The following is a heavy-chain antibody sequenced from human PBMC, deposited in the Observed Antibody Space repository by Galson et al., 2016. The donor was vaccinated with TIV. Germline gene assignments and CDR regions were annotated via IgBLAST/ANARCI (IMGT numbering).Heavy chain of an antibody. D-gene: IGHD6-19*01. CDR3: VRDLQQWIFDY. V-gene: IGHV3-30*04. CDR1: GFTFSNYA. Sequence: SLRLSCAASGFTFSNYAMHWVRQAPGKGLEWVAVISYDDGSNQFYADSVKRRFTISKDNSKNTLYLQMNSLRAEDTAVYYCVRDLQQWIFDYWGQGTLVTVSS. CDR2: ISYDDGSNQ. J-gene: IGHJ4*02.